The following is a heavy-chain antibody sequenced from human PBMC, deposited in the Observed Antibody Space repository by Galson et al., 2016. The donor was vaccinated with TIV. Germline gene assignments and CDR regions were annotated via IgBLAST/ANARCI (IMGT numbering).Heavy chain of an antibody. D-gene: IGHD4-17*01. CDR2: IYYSGNTNY. J-gene: IGHJ2*01. CDR1: GGSISSYH. CDR3: ARAPYGENWYFDL. V-gene: IGHV4-59*08. Sequence: SETLSLTCSVSGGSISSYHWSWIRQPPGKGLEWIGYIYYSGNTNYNYNPPLESRVTMSVDTSKPQLSLELRSVTAADTAVYFCARAPYGENWYFDLWGRGTLVTVSS.